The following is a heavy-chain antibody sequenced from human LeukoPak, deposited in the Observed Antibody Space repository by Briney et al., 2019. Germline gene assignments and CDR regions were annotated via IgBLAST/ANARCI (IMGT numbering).Heavy chain of an antibody. D-gene: IGHD4-17*01. Sequence: ASVKVSCKASGYTFTSYAMHWVRQAPGQRLEWMGWINAGNGNTKYSQEFQGRVTITRDTSASTAYMELSSLRSEDMAVYYCARVTQTDYDFDYWGQGTLVTVSS. CDR3: ARVTQTDYDFDY. V-gene: IGHV1-3*03. CDR2: INAGNGNT. J-gene: IGHJ4*02. CDR1: GYTFTSYA.